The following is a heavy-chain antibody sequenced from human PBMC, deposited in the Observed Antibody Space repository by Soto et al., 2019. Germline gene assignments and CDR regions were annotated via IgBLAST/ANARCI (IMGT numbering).Heavy chain of an antibody. CDR3: ARGTPSPLIVRSSRGPWFDP. V-gene: IGHV4-59*08. D-gene: IGHD2-15*01. CDR2: MYYGGRT. CDR1: GGSISSYY. J-gene: IGHJ5*02. Sequence: SETLSLTCTVSGGSISSYYWSWIRQPPGKGLEWIGYMYYGGRTNYNPSLKSRVTISVDTSKMQVSLKLGSVTAADTAVYFCARGTPSPLIVRSSRGPWFDPWGQGTLVTVSS.